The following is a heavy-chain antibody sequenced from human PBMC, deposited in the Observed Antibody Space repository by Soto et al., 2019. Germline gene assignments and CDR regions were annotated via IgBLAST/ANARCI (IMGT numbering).Heavy chain of an antibody. D-gene: IGHD6-13*01. Sequence: SETLPLTWTVSGEYVSSSYYYWGWIRQPPGKGLEWIGSIFYSGSTYYNPSLKSRVTISVDTSKNQFSLKLSSVTAADTAVYYCARRGSSRQIYHYGMDVWGPGTTVTVSS. CDR1: GEYVSSSYYY. V-gene: IGHV4-39*01. CDR3: ARRGSSRQIYHYGMDV. J-gene: IGHJ6*02. CDR2: IFYSGST.